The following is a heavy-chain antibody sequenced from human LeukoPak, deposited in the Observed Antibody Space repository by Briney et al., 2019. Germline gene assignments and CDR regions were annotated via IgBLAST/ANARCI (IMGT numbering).Heavy chain of an antibody. J-gene: IGHJ4*02. CDR1: GFTFSSYA. Sequence: PGGSLRLSCAASGFTFSSYAMSWVRQAPGKGLEWVSVISGGGDGIYYADSVKGRFTISRDNSKNTLYLQMNSLRAEDTAAYYCARWETMERGDYWGQGTLATVSS. D-gene: IGHD3-10*01. CDR3: ARWETMERGDY. V-gene: IGHV3-23*01. CDR2: ISGGGDGI.